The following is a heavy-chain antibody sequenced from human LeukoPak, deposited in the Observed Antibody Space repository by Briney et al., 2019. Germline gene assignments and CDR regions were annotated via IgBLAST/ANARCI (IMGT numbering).Heavy chain of an antibody. CDR3: ARGKRGYSYGFDY. D-gene: IGHD5-18*01. V-gene: IGHV3-23*01. J-gene: IGHJ4*02. Sequence: PGGSLRLSCAASGFTFSDFAMSWVRQAPGKGLEWVSGTIGSGATTFYADSVKGRFTISRDNAKNTLYLQMNSLRAEDTAVYYCARGKRGYSYGFDYWGQGTLVTVSS. CDR2: TIGSGATT. CDR1: GFTFSDFA.